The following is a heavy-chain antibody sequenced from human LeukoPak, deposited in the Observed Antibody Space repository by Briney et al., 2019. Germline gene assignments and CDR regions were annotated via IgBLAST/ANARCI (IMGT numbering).Heavy chain of an antibody. J-gene: IGHJ3*02. CDR3: ARPRTGYSSGSLDVFDI. CDR1: GGSISSYY. V-gene: IGHV4-59*08. CDR2: IYYSGST. Sequence: PSETLSLTCTVSGGSISSYYWSWIRQPPGKGLEWIGYIYYSGSTNYNPSLKSRVTISVDTSKNQFSLKVSSVTAADTVVYYCARPRTGYSSGSLDVFDIWGQGTMVTVSS. D-gene: IGHD6-19*01.